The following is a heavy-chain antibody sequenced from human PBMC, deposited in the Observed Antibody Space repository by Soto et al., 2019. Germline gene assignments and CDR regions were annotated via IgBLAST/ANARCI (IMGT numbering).Heavy chain of an antibody. CDR1: GDSVSSNSAA. Sequence: SQTLSLTCAISGDSVSSNSAAWNWIRQSPSRGLEWLGRTYYRSKWYNDYAVSVKSRITINPDTSKNQLSLQLNSVTPEGTAVYYCARGSSHYYDFWSGYLGYYYYGMDVWGQGTTVTVSS. V-gene: IGHV6-1*01. J-gene: IGHJ6*02. CDR2: TYYRSKWYN. CDR3: ARGSSHYYDFWSGYLGYYYYGMDV. D-gene: IGHD3-3*01.